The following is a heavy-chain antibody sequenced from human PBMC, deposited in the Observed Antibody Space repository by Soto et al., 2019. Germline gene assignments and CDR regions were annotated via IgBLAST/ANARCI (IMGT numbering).Heavy chain of an antibody. CDR2: ISSSSSTI. J-gene: IGHJ4*02. D-gene: IGHD3-10*01. CDR3: ARSPLLWFGELLFDY. V-gene: IGHV3-48*01. Sequence: RQAPGKGLEWVSYISSSSSTIYYADSVKGRFTISRDNAKNSLYLQMNSLRAEDTAVYYCARSPLLWFGELLFDYWGQGTLVTVSS.